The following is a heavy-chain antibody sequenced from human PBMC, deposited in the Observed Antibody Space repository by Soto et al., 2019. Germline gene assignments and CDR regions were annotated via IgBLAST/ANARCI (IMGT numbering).Heavy chain of an antibody. Sequence: QVQLVQSGAEVKKPGASVKVSCKASGYTFSNYGISWVRQAPGQGLEWMGWISGYNGNTHYAQKFQGRVTMTTDTSKSTDYMELRSLRSDDTAMFYCARDGSSSWPNFDYWGQGTLVTVSS. D-gene: IGHD6-13*01. J-gene: IGHJ4*02. CDR2: ISGYNGNT. CDR3: ARDGSSSWPNFDY. CDR1: GYTFSNYG. V-gene: IGHV1-18*01.